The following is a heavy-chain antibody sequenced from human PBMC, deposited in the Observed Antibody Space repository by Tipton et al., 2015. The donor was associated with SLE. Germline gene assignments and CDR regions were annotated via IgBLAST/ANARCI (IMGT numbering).Heavy chain of an antibody. Sequence: TLSLTCTVSGASVTNYYWSWIRQPAGKGLEWIGRIYISGSGSINYNPSLKSRVTMSVDTSKNQFSLKLTSVTAADTAVYYCARDSQGYCSGGRCYAGGWFDPWGQGTLVTVSS. CDR3: ARDSQGYCSGGRCYAGGWFDP. CDR1: GASVTNYY. V-gene: IGHV4-4*07. CDR2: IYISGSGSI. J-gene: IGHJ5*02. D-gene: IGHD2-15*01.